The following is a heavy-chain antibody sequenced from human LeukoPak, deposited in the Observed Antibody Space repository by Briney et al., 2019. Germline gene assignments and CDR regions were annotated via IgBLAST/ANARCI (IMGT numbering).Heavy chain of an antibody. Sequence: GGSLRLSCAASGFTFSNYNMNWVRQAPGKAMEWVSSITSSGTYIFYADAVKGRFTISRDNAKNSLYLQMNSLRAEDTAIYYCARETHTWNQLPLDYWGRGTLVTVSS. V-gene: IGHV3-21*06. CDR1: GFTFSNYN. D-gene: IGHD1-20*01. J-gene: IGHJ4*02. CDR2: ITSSGTYI. CDR3: ARETHTWNQLPLDY.